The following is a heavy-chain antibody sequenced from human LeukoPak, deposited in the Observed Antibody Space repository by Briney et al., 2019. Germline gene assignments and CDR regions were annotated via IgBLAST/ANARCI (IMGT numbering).Heavy chain of an antibody. CDR3: ARDWETYYYGSGSQGWFDP. Sequence: GGSLRLSCAASGFAFSSYAMHWVRQAPGKGLEWVAVISYDGSNKYYADSVKGRFTISRDNSKNTLYLQMNSLRAEDTAVYYCARDWETYYYGSGSQGWFDPWGQGTLVTVSS. J-gene: IGHJ5*02. CDR2: ISYDGSNK. D-gene: IGHD3-10*01. CDR1: GFAFSSYA. V-gene: IGHV3-30-3*01.